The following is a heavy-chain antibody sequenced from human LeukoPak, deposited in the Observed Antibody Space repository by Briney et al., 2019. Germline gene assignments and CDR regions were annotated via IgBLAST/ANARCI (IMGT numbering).Heavy chain of an antibody. V-gene: IGHV3-21*01. CDR3: ARDGAWEGSGSYFDY. D-gene: IGHD3-10*01. CDR1: GFIFSAYN. J-gene: IGHJ4*02. CDR2: ISGSSFNYI. Sequence: GESLRLSCAASGFIFSAYNMVWVRQAPGKGLEWVARISGSSFNYINYADSVKGRFTVSRDNARNSLYLQMNSLRAEDTAVYYCARDGAWEGSGSYFDYWGQGTLVTVSS.